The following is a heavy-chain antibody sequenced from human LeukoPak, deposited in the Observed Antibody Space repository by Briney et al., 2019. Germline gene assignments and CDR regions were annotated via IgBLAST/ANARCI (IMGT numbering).Heavy chain of an antibody. J-gene: IGHJ3*02. CDR3: AREPDSSGREAFDI. CDR1: GFTFSSYS. V-gene: IGHV3-21*01. CDR2: ISSSSSYI. Sequence: GGSLRLSCEASGFTFSSYSMNWVRQAPGKGLECVSSISSSSSYIYYAHSVKGGFTISRDKDKNSLYRQVNRLRTEDTAVYYCAREPDSSGREAFDIWGQGTMVTVSS. D-gene: IGHD3-22*01.